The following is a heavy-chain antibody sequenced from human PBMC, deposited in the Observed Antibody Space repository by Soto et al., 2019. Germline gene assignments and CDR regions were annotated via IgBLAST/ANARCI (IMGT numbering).Heavy chain of an antibody. CDR3: AKGGRQWLVTSDFNY. CDR2: VSHDGGNT. J-gene: IGHJ4*02. Sequence: VLLVESGGGVVQPGRSLRLSCAASGFTFSDYAMHWVRQAPGKGLEWVAVVSHDGGNTHYADSVKGRFTISRDSSKNTVSLEMTSLRAEDTAVYYCAKGGRQWLVTSDFNYWGQGALVTVSS. D-gene: IGHD6-19*01. V-gene: IGHV3-30*18. CDR1: GFTFSDYA.